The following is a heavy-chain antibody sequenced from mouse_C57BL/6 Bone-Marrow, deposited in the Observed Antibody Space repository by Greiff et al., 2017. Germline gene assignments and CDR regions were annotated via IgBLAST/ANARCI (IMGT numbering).Heavy chain of an antibody. V-gene: IGHV1-69*01. CDR2: IDPSDSYT. J-gene: IGHJ2*01. CDR1: GYTFTSYW. D-gene: IGHD3-3*01. Sequence: VQLQQSGAELVMPGASVKLSCKASGYTFTSYWMHWVKQRPGQGLEWIGEIDPSDSYTNYNQKFKGKSTLTVDKSSSTAYMQLSSLTSEDSAVYYCERRGRYDYWGRGTTLTVSA. CDR3: ERRGRYDY.